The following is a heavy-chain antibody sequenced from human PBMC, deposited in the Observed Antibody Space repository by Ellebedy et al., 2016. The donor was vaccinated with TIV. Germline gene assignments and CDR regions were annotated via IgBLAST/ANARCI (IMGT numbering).Heavy chain of an antibody. D-gene: IGHD3-10*01. Sequence: SETLSLTXTVSGGSISSYYWSWIRQPPGKGLEWIGYIYYSGSTNYNPSLKSRVTISVDTSKNQFSLKLSSVTAADTALYYCARRPRGAYFLDYWGQGTLVTVSS. J-gene: IGHJ4*02. CDR2: IYYSGST. CDR3: ARRPRGAYFLDY. CDR1: GGSISSYY. V-gene: IGHV4-59*01.